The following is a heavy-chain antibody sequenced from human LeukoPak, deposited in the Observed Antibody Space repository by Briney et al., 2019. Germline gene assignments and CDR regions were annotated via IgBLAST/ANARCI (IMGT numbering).Heavy chain of an antibody. CDR1: GFIFSDYS. CDR3: AKGGLYYYDSSGYFDY. J-gene: IGHJ4*02. V-gene: IGHV3-48*01. D-gene: IGHD3-22*01. Sequence: GGSLRLSCAASGFIFSDYSMNWVRQAPGQGLEWLSYITGSGTTIYYADSVRGRFTISRDNAKNSLYLQMNSLRAEDTAVYYCAKGGLYYYDSSGYFDYWGQGTLVTVSS. CDR2: ITGSGTTI.